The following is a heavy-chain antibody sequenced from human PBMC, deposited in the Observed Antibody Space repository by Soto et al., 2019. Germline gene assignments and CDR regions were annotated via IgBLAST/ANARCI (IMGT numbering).Heavy chain of an antibody. CDR3: AREFESY. V-gene: IGHV3-30-3*01. CDR2: ISYDGSNK. CDR1: GFTFSSYA. J-gene: IGHJ4*02. Sequence: SLRLSCAAPGFTFSSYAMHWVRQAPGKGLEWVAVISYDGSNKYYADSVKGRFTISRDNSKNTLYLQMNSLRAEDTAVYYCAREFESYWGQGTLVTVSS. D-gene: IGHD3-9*01.